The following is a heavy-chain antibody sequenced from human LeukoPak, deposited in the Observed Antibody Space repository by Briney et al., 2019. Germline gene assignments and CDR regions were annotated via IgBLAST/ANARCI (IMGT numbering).Heavy chain of an antibody. CDR2: IKSSADGGAT. CDR3: SLRYCSGTSCPGY. V-gene: IGHV3-15*01. J-gene: IGHJ4*02. CDR1: GFTFSDAW. Sequence: AGGSLRLSCAASGFTFSDAWLSWVRQAPGKGPEWVGRIKSSADGGATDYAAPVKGRFSVSRDDSKDTLYLQMNSLKTEDTAVYYCSLRYCSGTSCPGYWGQGTLVTVPS. D-gene: IGHD2-8*02.